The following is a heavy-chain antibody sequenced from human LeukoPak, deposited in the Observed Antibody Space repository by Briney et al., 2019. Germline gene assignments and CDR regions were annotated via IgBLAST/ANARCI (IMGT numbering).Heavy chain of an antibody. Sequence: SGTLSLTCAVSGGSISSSNWWSWVRQPPGKGLERIGEIYHSGSTNYNPSLKSRVTISVDKSKNQFSLKLSSVTAADTAVYYCARVRNDILTGYYLFDYWGQGTLVTVSS. V-gene: IGHV4-4*02. CDR2: IYHSGST. CDR3: ARVRNDILTGYYLFDY. J-gene: IGHJ4*02. D-gene: IGHD3-9*01. CDR1: GGSISSSNW.